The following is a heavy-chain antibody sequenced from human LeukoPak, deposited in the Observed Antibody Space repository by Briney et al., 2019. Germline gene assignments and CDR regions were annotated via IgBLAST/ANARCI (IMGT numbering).Heavy chain of an antibody. V-gene: IGHV3-21*01. J-gene: IGHJ4*02. CDR2: ISSSSSYI. D-gene: IGHD6-19*01. Sequence: PGGSLRLSSVASGFTLCSYSMNWFRQANSTRFLSTSSISSSSSYISYADSVKGRFTISRDNAKNSLYLQMNSLRAEDTAVYYCARDDSSGWSAFDYWGQGTLVTVSS. CDR3: ARDDSSGWSAFDY. CDR1: GFTLCSYS.